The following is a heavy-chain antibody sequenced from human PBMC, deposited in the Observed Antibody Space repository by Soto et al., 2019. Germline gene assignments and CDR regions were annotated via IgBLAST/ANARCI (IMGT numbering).Heavy chain of an antibody. D-gene: IGHD4-17*01. CDR1: DGFISSGNYY. Sequence: QVQLQESGPGLVKPSQTLSLTCTVSDGFISSGNYYWSWIRPPPGKGLEWIGYISYSGSTYYNPSLRSRVSISLDTSKNQFSLKLSSVTAADTAVYYCATYYADALDAFDIWGLGTMVTVSS. V-gene: IGHV4-30-4*01. J-gene: IGHJ3*02. CDR3: ATYYADALDAFDI. CDR2: ISYSGST.